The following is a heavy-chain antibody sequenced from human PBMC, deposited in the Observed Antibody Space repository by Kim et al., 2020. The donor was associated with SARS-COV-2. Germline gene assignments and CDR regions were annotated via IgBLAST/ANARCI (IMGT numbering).Heavy chain of an antibody. CDR3: ARRRRRSFGVVTGSGSWFDP. J-gene: IGHJ5*02. V-gene: IGHV4-39*01. Sequence: RVTISVDTSKNQFSLKLSSVTAADTAVYYCARRRRRSFGVVTGSGSWFDPWGQGTLVTVSS. D-gene: IGHD3-3*01.